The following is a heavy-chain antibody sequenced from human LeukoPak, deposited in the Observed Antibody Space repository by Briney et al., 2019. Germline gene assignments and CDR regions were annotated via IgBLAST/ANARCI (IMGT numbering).Heavy chain of an antibody. J-gene: IGHJ6*03. Sequence: AGRSLRLSCAASGFTFGCYCMSWVRQAPGKGLEWVAYIKQDRSNNYYADSVKGRFTISRDNAKNALYLQMYRLRAEDSAVFYCARANTGGTYPYYYYMDVWGKGTTVTVSS. D-gene: IGHD1-7*01. CDR3: ARANTGGTYPYYYYMDV. CDR1: GFTFGCYC. CDR2: IKQDRSNN. V-gene: IGHV3-7*01.